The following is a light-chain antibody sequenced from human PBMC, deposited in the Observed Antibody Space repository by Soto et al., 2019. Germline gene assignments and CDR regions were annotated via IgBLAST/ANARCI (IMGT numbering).Light chain of an antibody. CDR3: QQRSNWPGT. CDR2: DAS. Sequence: EIVLTQSPATLSLSPGERATLSCRASQSVSSSLAWYQQKPGQSPRLLIYDASNRATGIPVRFSGSGSGTDFTLTISSPEPEDFAVYYCQQRSNWPGTFGQGTKVDIK. CDR1: QSVSSS. J-gene: IGKJ1*01. V-gene: IGKV3-11*01.